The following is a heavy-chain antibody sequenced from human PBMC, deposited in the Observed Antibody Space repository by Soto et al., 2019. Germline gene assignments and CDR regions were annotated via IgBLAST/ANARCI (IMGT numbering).Heavy chain of an antibody. J-gene: IGHJ3*02. CDR2: TYHSGST. D-gene: IGHD3-22*01. CDR3: ARGRGSSGYYDAFDI. V-gene: IGHV4-30-2*01. CDR1: GGSISSGGYS. Sequence: QLQLQESGSGLVKPSQTLSLTCAVSGGSISSGGYSWSWIRQPPGKGLEWIGYTYHSGSTYYNPSLKSRVTISVDRSKNQFSLKLSSVTAADTAVYYCARGRGSSGYYDAFDIWGQGTMVTVSS.